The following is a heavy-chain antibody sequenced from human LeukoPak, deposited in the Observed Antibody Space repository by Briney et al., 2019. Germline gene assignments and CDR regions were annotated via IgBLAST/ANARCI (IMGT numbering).Heavy chain of an antibody. V-gene: IGHV3-74*01. CDR3: ARVSLSSGCLSN. J-gene: IGHJ4*02. D-gene: IGHD6-19*01. CDR1: GFTFSNYW. CDR2: ISSDESIT. Sequence: GGSLRLSCAASGFTFSNYWMHWVRQAPGRGLVWVSRISSDESITSYADSVKGRFTISRDSAKNTLFLQMNGLRAEDTAVYYCARVSLSSGCLSNWGQGTLVTVSS.